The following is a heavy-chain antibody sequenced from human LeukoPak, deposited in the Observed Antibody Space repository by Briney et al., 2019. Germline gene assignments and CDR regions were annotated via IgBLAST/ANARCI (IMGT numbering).Heavy chain of an antibody. D-gene: IGHD3-22*01. CDR2: ISWDGGST. CDR1: GFTFYDYT. J-gene: IGHJ4*02. Sequence: GGSLRLSCAASGFTFYDYTMHWVRHAPGKGLEWVSLISWDGGSTYYADSVKGRFTISRDNSKNSLYLQMNSLRTEDTALYYCAKPRYDSSGYYSPFDYWGQGTLVTVSS. V-gene: IGHV3-43*01. CDR3: AKPRYDSSGYYSPFDY.